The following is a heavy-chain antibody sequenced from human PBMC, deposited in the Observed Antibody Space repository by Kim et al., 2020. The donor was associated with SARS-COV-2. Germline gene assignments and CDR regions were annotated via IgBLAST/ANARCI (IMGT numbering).Heavy chain of an antibody. Sequence: ADSVKGRFTISRDNAKNTLYLQINSLRAEDTAMYYCASDPDSRGWSNVDYWGQGTLVTVSS. CDR3: ASDPDSRGWSNVDY. V-gene: IGHV3-74*01. D-gene: IGHD6-19*01. J-gene: IGHJ4*02.